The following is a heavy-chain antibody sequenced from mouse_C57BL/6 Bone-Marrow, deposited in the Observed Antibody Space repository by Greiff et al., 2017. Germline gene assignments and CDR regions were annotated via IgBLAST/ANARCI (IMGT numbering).Heavy chain of an antibody. CDR2: IYPRSGNT. D-gene: IGHD2-3*01. V-gene: IGHV1-81*01. Sequence: VKLVESGAELARPGASVKLSCKASGYTFTSYGISWVKQRTGQGLEWIGEIYPRSGNTYYNEKFKGKATLTADKSSSTAYMELRSLASEDSAVYFCARYDGCLFAYWGQGTLVTVSA. CDR1: GYTFTSYG. CDR3: ARYDGCLFAY. J-gene: IGHJ3*01.